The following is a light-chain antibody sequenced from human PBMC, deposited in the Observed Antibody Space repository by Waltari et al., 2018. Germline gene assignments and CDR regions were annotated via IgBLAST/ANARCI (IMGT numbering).Light chain of an antibody. CDR1: SGPIHNV. J-gene: IGLJ3*02. Sequence: QLVLTQSPSASASLGASVKLTCPLTSGPIHNVIAWPQQRPEKGPRYLRKVNSDGSHNQGDEIPDRFSGSSSGAERYLTISSLQSEDEADYFCQTGGHGTWVFGGGTKLTVL. CDR2: VNSDGSH. V-gene: IGLV4-69*01. CDR3: QTGGHGTWV.